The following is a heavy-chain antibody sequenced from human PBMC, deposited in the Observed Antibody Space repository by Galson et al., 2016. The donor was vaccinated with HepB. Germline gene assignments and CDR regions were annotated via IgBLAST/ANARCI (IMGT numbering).Heavy chain of an antibody. CDR2: INPSADTT. D-gene: IGHD3-9*01. J-gene: IGHJ6*02. CDR1: GYTLTSSF. Sequence: SVKVSCKASGYTLTSSFIHWVRQAPGQGLEWMGIINPSADTTNYAQRFRGRVTLTTDTSTSTVDMELSSLRADDTAVYYCASVLLDEDLLPGSFDFYYYGMDVWGQGTTVTVSS. V-gene: IGHV1-46*01. CDR3: ASVLLDEDLLPGSFDFYYYGMDV.